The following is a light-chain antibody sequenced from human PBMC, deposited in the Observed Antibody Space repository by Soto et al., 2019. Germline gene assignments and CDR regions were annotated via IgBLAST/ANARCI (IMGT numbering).Light chain of an antibody. CDR2: DVS. Sequence: GDRVTITCRASQSINGRLAWYQQKPGRPPKLLIYDVSFLESGVPSRFSGSGSGTDFNLTISSLRPDDFATFYCQQYKFYPYTFGQGTRLDIQ. J-gene: IGKJ2*01. CDR1: QSINGR. CDR3: QQYKFYPYT. V-gene: IGKV1-5*01.